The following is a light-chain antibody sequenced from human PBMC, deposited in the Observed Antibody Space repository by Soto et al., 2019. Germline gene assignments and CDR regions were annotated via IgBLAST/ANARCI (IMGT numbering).Light chain of an antibody. Sequence: QSVLTQPPSVSGAPGQRVTISCTGSSSNIGAGYDVHWYQQLPGTAPKLLIYGNSNRPSGVPDRFSGSKSGTSASLAITGLQAEDEAEYYCQSYDSTLSGVLFGGGTKVTVL. CDR3: QSYDSTLSGVL. J-gene: IGLJ2*01. CDR2: GNS. V-gene: IGLV1-40*01. CDR1: SSNIGAGYD.